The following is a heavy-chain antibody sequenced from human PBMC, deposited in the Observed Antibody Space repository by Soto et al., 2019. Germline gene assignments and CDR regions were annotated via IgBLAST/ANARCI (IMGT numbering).Heavy chain of an antibody. Sequence: KASETLSLTCAVSGGSISSGGYSWSWIRQPPGKGLEWIGYIYHSGSTYYNPSLKSRVTISVDRSKNQFSLKLSSVTAADTAVYYCARVRSLGTGTYYFDYWGQGTLVTVSS. D-gene: IGHD1-7*01. V-gene: IGHV4-30-2*01. CDR1: GGSISSGGYS. CDR3: ARVRSLGTGTYYFDY. CDR2: IYHSGST. J-gene: IGHJ4*02.